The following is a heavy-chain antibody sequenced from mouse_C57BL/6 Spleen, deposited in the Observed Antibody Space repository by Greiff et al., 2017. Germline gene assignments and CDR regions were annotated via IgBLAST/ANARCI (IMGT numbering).Heavy chain of an antibody. J-gene: IGHJ4*01. D-gene: IGHD2-4*01. CDR2: IDPSDSET. CDR1: GYTFTSYW. V-gene: IGHV1-52*01. Sequence: VQLQQPGAELVRPGSSVKLSCKASGYTFTSYWMHWVKQRPIQGLEWIGNIDPSDSETHYNQKFKDKATLTVDKSSSTAYMQLSSLTSEDSAVYYCARWDYGEGAMDYWGQGISVTVSS. CDR3: ARWDYGEGAMDY.